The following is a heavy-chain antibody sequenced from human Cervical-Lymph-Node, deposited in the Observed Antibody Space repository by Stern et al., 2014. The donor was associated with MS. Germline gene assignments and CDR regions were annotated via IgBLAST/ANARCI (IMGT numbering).Heavy chain of an antibody. D-gene: IGHD6-19*01. Sequence: VQLVESGAEVKTPGASVKLSCKASGYTFTSYYIHWVRQAPGQGLECMGIINPSGGSTSYAQNFQGRVTVTRDTSTSTVYMELSSLRSEDTALYYCAREVAGHRLGMMNVWGQGTSVTVSS. CDR1: GYTFTSYY. CDR2: INPSGGST. V-gene: IGHV1-46*01. J-gene: IGHJ6*02. CDR3: AREVAGHRLGMMNV.